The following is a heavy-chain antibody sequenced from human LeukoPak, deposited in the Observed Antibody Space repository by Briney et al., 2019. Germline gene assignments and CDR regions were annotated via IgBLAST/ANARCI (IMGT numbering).Heavy chain of an antibody. V-gene: IGHV4-59*01. CDR1: GGSIRGYY. J-gene: IGHJ3*02. CDR3: ARGYYYDSSGYYQVDAFDI. Sequence: SETLSLTCNVSGGSIRGYYWSWIRQPPGKGLEWIGYIYYSGSINYNPSLKSRVTISVDTSKNQFSLKLSSVTAADTAVYYCARGYYYDSSGYYQVDAFDIWGQGTMVTVSS. CDR2: IYYSGSI. D-gene: IGHD3-22*01.